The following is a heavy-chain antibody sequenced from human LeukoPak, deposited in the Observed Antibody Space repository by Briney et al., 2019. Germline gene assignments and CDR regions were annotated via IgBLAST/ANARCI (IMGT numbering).Heavy chain of an antibody. V-gene: IGHV4-39*01. CDR2: IYYSGGA. Sequence: SETLSLTCNVSGDSINSPHYYWAWIRQPPRKGLEWIGSIYYSGGAYSHPSLKSRATIFVDTSNNHFSLKLRSVTAADTAVYYCARQLIQPRAFDSWGQGTLVTVSS. CDR3: ARQLIQPRAFDS. CDR1: GDSINSPHYY. D-gene: IGHD3-16*01. J-gene: IGHJ4*02.